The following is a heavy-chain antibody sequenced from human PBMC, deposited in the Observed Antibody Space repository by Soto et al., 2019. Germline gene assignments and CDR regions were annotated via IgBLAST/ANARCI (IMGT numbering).Heavy chain of an antibody. CDR2: ISYDGSNK. D-gene: IGHD3-16*01. V-gene: IGHV3-30*18. CDR1: GFTFSSYG. CDR3: AKEFPSGDYEDWFDH. J-gene: IGHJ5*02. Sequence: GGSLRLSCSASGFTFSSYGMHWVRQAPGKGLEWVAVISYDGSNKYYADSVKGRFTISRDNSKNTLYLQMNSLRAEDTAVYYCAKEFPSGDYEDWFDHWGQGTLVTVSS.